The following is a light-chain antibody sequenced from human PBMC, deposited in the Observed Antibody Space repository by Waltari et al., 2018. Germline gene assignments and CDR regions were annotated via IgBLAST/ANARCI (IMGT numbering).Light chain of an antibody. Sequence: DIQMTQSPSTLSASVGDRVTITCRASQSIDIWLAWYQQKPGKAPNLLIYKASSLETGVPSRFSGSGSGTEFTLIISSLQPDDSATYFCQQYNSYWYSFGQGTKLEI. V-gene: IGKV1-5*03. J-gene: IGKJ2*03. CDR3: QQYNSYWYS. CDR1: QSIDIW. CDR2: KAS.